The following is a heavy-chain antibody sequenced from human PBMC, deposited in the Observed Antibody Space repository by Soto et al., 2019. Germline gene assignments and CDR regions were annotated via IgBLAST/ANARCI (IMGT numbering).Heavy chain of an antibody. CDR2: ISGSSGST. V-gene: IGHV3-23*01. CDR3: ARDCGISSSWYYGLDV. J-gene: IGHJ6*02. D-gene: IGHD6-6*01. Sequence: EVQVLESGGDLVQPGGSLRLSCAASGFTLTDHAMKWVRQAPGKGLEWVSAISGSSGSTHYADSVRGRFTISRDISKNTLSRQMNRQRAEDTAVYYCARDCGISSSWYYGLDVWGQGTTVTVSS. CDR1: GFTLTDHA.